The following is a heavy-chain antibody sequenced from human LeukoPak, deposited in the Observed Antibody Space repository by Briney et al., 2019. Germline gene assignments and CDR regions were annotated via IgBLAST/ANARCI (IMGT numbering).Heavy chain of an antibody. CDR3: ARVPHSNYGNYMDV. D-gene: IGHD4-11*01. J-gene: IGHJ6*03. V-gene: IGHV3-23*01. CDR1: GFTFSNYA. CDR2: ISGTGGAT. Sequence: GGSLRLSCAASGFTFSNYAMTWVRQAPGKGLEWVSSISGTGGATYYADSVKGRFTISRDNAKNTLYLQMNSLRAEDTAVYYCARVPHSNYGNYMDVWGKGTTVTVSS.